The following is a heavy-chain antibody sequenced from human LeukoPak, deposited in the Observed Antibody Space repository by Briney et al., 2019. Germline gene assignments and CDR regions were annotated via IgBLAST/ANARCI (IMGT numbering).Heavy chain of an antibody. CDR1: GFTFSSYA. CDR2: ISYDGSNK. D-gene: IGHD5-18*01. Sequence: PGGSLRLSCAASGFTFSSYAMHWVRQAPGKGLEWVAVISYDGSNKYYADSVKGRFTISRDNSKNTLYLQMNSLRAEDTAVYYCARMYLWGDTAMVTLPDYWGQGTLVTVSS. J-gene: IGHJ4*02. CDR3: ARMYLWGDTAMVTLPDY. V-gene: IGHV3-30-3*01.